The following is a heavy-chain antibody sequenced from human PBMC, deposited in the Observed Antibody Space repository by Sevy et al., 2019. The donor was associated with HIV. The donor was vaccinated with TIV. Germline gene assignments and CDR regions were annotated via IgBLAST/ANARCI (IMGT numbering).Heavy chain of an antibody. D-gene: IGHD1-20*01. CDR1: GFIFSSHW. CDR2: IKGDGSSR. Sequence: GGSLRLSCAASGFIFSSHWMHWVRQAPGKGLMWVSRIKGDGSSRSYADSVEGRFTISRDNAKNTLYLQMNSLRADDTAVYCCVRVRITGAPYYYYGMDVWGQGTTITVSS. J-gene: IGHJ6*02. CDR3: VRVRITGAPYYYYGMDV. V-gene: IGHV3-74*01.